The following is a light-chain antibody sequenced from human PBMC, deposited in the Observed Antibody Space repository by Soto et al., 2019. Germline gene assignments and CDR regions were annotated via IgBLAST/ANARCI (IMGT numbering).Light chain of an antibody. Sequence: EIMMTQSPATLYVSPGERATLSCRASQSVSSYLAWYQQKPGQAPRLLIYDASNRATGIPARFSGSGSGTDFTLTISSLEPEDFAVYYCQQRSNWPPWTFGQGTKVDIK. CDR1: QSVSSY. CDR2: DAS. J-gene: IGKJ1*01. V-gene: IGKV3-11*01. CDR3: QQRSNWPPWT.